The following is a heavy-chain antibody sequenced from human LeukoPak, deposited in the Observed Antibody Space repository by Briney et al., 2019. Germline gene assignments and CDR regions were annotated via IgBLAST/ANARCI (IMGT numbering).Heavy chain of an antibody. CDR3: ARVFTYYSYGMDV. V-gene: IGHV3-23*01. CDR1: GFSFSSYA. J-gene: IGHJ6*02. Sequence: GGSLRLSCAASGFSFSSYAMTWVRQAPGEGLEWVSAISGGADTTYYADSVKSRFTISRDNSKNTLYMQMNSLRAEDTAVYYCARVFTYYSYGMDVWGQGTTVTVSS. CDR2: ISGGADTT.